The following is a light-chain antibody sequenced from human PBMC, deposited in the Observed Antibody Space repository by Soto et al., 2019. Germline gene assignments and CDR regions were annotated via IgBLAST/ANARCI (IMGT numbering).Light chain of an antibody. CDR2: KAS. CDR1: QTICSW. Sequence: TLSGSVGDRVTITCRASQTICSWLAWYQQKPGKAPKLLIYKASTLKSGVPSRFSGSGSGTEFTLTISSLQPDDFATYYCQHYNSYSEAFGQGTKVDIK. V-gene: IGKV1-5*03. CDR3: QHYNSYSEA. J-gene: IGKJ1*01.